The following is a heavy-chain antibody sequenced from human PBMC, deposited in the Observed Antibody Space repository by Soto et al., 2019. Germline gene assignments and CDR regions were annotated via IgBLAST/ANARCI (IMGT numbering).Heavy chain of an antibody. Sequence: QVQRVQSGAEVKRPGSSVKVSCESSGDTFNSYVISWVRQAPGQGLEWMGGSIPIIGVTHYAQKFQGRVTISARSSTGTAYMELTNLGFEDTALYYCARESLGPKGADHWGQGTLETVSS. CDR1: GDTFNSYV. J-gene: IGHJ1*01. CDR3: ARESLGPKGADH. CDR2: SIPIIGVT. D-gene: IGHD3-16*01. V-gene: IGHV1-69*17.